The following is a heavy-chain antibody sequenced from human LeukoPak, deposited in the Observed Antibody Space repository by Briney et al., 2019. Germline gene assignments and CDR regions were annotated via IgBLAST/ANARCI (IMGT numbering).Heavy chain of an antibody. CDR2: INSDGGST. CDR3: VMEVSSGWYFEY. V-gene: IGHV3-20*04. Sequence: GGSLRLSRAASGFTFADHGGTWVRQVPGKGLEWVACINSDGGSTSYADSVEGRFTISRDNAKNSLFLQMNSLRVEATALFFCVMEVSSGWYFEYWGQGALVTVSS. J-gene: IGHJ4*02. CDR1: GFTFADHG. D-gene: IGHD6-19*01.